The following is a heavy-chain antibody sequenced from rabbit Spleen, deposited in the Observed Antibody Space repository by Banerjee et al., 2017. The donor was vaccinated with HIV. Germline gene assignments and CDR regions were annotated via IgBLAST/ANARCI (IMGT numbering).Heavy chain of an antibody. CDR3: ARGVYDDYDTYYFDL. Sequence: QEQLEESGGDLVKPEGSLTLTYTASGFSFSGSYWICWVRQAPGKGLEWIACIYAIGSGDTDYANWATGRFTISKTSSTTVTLQMTSLPAADTATYFCARGVYDDYDTYYFDLWGPGTLVTVS. CDR1: GFSFSGSYW. J-gene: IGHJ4*01. V-gene: IGHV1S45*01. CDR2: IYAIGSGDT. D-gene: IGHD2-1*01.